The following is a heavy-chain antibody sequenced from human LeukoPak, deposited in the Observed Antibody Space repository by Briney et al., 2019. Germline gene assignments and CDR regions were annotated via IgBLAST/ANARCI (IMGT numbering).Heavy chain of an antibody. J-gene: IGHJ6*03. V-gene: IGHV3-11*01. CDR3: ARVLRYCSAGNCYSGGLGYMDV. CDR2: ISRSGSTK. CDR1: GFTFSDYN. D-gene: IGHD2-15*01. Sequence: GGSLRLSCAASGFTFSDYNMRWLRQAPGKGLEWVTSISRSGSTKYYADCVRGRFTISRDNAKNSLFLQMNSLRAEDTAVYYCARVLRYCSAGNCYSGGLGYMDVWGKGTTVTISS.